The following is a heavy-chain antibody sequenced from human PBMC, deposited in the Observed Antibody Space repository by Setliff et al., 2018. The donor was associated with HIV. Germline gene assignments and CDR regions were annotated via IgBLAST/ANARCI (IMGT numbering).Heavy chain of an antibody. CDR2: ISAYNRNV. V-gene: IGHV1-18*01. Sequence: ASVKVSCKASGYTFTSYGVSWVRQAPGQGLEWMGWISAYNRNVNYSQKVQGRVTMTTDTSTSTAYMELKNLKSDDTAVYYCARVLDPGIAVATHAFEIWGQGTMVTVS. CDR1: GYTFTSYG. D-gene: IGHD6-19*01. CDR3: ARVLDPGIAVATHAFEI. J-gene: IGHJ3*02.